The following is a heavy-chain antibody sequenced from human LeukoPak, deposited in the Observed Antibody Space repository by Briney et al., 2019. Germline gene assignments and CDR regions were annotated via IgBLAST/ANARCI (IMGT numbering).Heavy chain of an antibody. V-gene: IGHV3-20*04. Sequence: PGGSLRLSCAASGFTFDDYGMSWVRQAPGKGLEWVSGINWNGGSTGYADSVKGRFTISRDNAKNSLYLQMNSLRAEDTALYYRARDQLIDYYGSGSYYPLDYWGQGTLVTVSS. CDR3: ARDQLIDYYGSGSYYPLDY. CDR1: GFTFDDYG. CDR2: INWNGGST. J-gene: IGHJ4*02. D-gene: IGHD3-10*01.